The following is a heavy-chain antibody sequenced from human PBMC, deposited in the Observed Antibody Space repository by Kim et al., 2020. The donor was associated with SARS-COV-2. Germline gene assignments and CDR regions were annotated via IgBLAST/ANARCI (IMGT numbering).Heavy chain of an antibody. J-gene: IGHJ4*02. D-gene: IGHD3-3*01. CDR1: GFTFSSYG. CDR2: IWYDGSNK. CDR3: ARDSYDFWSGYYSRPHFDY. V-gene: IGHV3-33*01. Sequence: GGSLRLSCAASGFTFSSYGMHWVRQAPGKGLEWVAVIWYDGSNKYYADSVKGRFTISRDNSKNTLYLQMNSLRAEDTAVYYCARDSYDFWSGYYSRPHFDYWGQGTLVTVSS.